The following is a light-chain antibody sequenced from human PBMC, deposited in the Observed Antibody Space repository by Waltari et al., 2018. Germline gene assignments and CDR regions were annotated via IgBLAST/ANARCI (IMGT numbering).Light chain of an antibody. V-gene: IGKV4-1*01. CDR3: QQYDASPLT. CDR2: WAS. CDR1: QSVLYSANNKNY. Sequence: DIVMTQSPDSLAVSLGERATINCKSSQSVLYSANNKNYLAWYQQKLGQPPKLRMYWASTRASGVPGRFSGSRSGTDFTLTISNLQPEDVAVYYCQQYDASPLTFGGGTKVEI. J-gene: IGKJ4*01.